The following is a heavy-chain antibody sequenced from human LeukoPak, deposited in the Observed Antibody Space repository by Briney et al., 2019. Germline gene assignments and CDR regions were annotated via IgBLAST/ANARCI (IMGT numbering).Heavy chain of an antibody. Sequence: GASVEVSCKASGYTFTGYYMHWVRQAPGQGLEWMGWINPNSGGTNYAQKFQGRVTMTRDTSISTAYMELSRLRSDDTAVYYCARAAGRFRNAFDIWGQGTMVTVSS. CDR3: ARAAGRFRNAFDI. CDR1: GYTFTGYY. CDR2: INPNSGGT. D-gene: IGHD3-3*01. V-gene: IGHV1-2*02. J-gene: IGHJ3*02.